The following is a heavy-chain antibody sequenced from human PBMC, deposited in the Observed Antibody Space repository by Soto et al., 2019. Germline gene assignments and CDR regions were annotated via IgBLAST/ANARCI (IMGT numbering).Heavy chain of an antibody. Sequence: SVKVSCKSSGGTFSSYAVSWVRQAPGQGLEWLGGIIPVFGVATYAQKFHGRVNITADKSTNTAFMELSSLRSDDTAVFFCARGKSYYGSGRATYDYYSLDVWGQGTTVTVSS. CDR3: ARGKSYYGSGRATYDYYSLDV. D-gene: IGHD3-10*01. V-gene: IGHV1-69*10. CDR1: GGTFSSYA. CDR2: IIPVFGVA. J-gene: IGHJ6*02.